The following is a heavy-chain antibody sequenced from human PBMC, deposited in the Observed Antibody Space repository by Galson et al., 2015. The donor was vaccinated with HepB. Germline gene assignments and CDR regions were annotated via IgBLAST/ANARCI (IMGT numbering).Heavy chain of an antibody. CDR2: IYPGDSDT. Sequence: SGAEVKKPGESLNISCKGSGYSFTSYWIGWVRQMPGKGLEWMGIIYPGDSDTRYSPSFQGQVTISADKSISTAYLQWSSLKASDTAMYYCARRPTPGIAVAGDNFDYWGQGTLVTVSS. J-gene: IGHJ4*02. CDR1: GYSFTSYW. V-gene: IGHV5-51*01. D-gene: IGHD6-19*01. CDR3: ARRPTPGIAVAGDNFDY.